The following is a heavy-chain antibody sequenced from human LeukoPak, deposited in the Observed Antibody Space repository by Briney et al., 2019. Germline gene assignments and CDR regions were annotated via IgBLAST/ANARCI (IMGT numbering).Heavy chain of an antibody. J-gene: IGHJ4*02. CDR3: ARDGRDGYNFDY. D-gene: IGHD5-24*01. V-gene: IGHV1-2*06. CDR2: INPNSGGT. CDR1: GYTFTGYY. Sequence: ASVKVSCKAPGYTFTGYYMHWVRQAPGQGLEWMGRINPNSGGTNYAQKFQGRVTMTRDTSISTAYMELSRLRSDDTAVYYCARDGRDGYNFDYWGQGTLVTVSS.